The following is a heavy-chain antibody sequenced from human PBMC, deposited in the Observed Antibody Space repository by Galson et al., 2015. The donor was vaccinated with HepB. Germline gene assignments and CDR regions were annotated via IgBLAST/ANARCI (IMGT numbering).Heavy chain of an antibody. CDR2: IYWDDDK. D-gene: IGHD2-21*02. CDR3: AHLNCGGDCYNSWYFDL. J-gene: IGHJ2*01. Sequence: PALVKPTQTLTLTCSFSGFSLSTSGVGVGWIRQPPGKALEWLALIYWDDDKRYSPSLKSRLTITKDTSKNQVVLTMTNMDPVDTATYFCAHLNCGGDCYNSWYFDLWGRGTLVTVSS. V-gene: IGHV2-5*02. CDR1: GFSLSTSGVG.